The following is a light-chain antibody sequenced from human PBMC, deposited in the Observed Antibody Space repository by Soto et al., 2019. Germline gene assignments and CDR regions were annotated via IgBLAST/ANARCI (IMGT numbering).Light chain of an antibody. CDR3: HQLNNFPPFT. CDR1: QGISNY. CDR2: GAV. J-gene: IGKJ3*01. Sequence: IQLTQSPSSLSASIGDRVTITCRASQGISNYVAWYQQKPGKAPKLLIYGAVTLQSGVPSRFSGSGSGTDFTLTISSLQPDDLATYYCHQLNNFPPFTFGPGTKVDLK. V-gene: IGKV1-9*01.